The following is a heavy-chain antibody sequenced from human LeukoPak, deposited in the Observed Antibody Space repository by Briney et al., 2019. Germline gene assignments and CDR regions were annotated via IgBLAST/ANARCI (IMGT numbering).Heavy chain of an antibody. CDR3: ARAYYYYMDV. V-gene: IGHV4-39*07. Sequence: SETLSLTCTVSGGSISTSNYYWGWIRQPPGKGLEWIGNIFYSGSTNYNPSLKSRVTMSVDTSKNQFSLKLSSVTAADTAVYYCARAYYYYMDVWGKGTTVTVSS. CDR2: IFYSGST. CDR1: GGSISTSNYY. J-gene: IGHJ6*03.